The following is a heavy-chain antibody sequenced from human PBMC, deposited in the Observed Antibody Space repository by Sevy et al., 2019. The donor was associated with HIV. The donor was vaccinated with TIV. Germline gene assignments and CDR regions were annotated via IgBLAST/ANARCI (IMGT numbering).Heavy chain of an antibody. CDR2: ISTGTDHI. CDR3: VRRGVDAYNVYFDL. J-gene: IGHJ4*02. D-gene: IGHD3-10*01. Sequence: GESLKISCTASGYTFPAFNFNWVRQAPGKGLEWLSYISTGTDHIYYADSAKGRFTISRDDAKNSVYLEMKSLRDQDTALYYCVRRGVDAYNVYFDLWGQGTLVTVSS. V-gene: IGHV3-21*05. CDR1: GYTFPAFN.